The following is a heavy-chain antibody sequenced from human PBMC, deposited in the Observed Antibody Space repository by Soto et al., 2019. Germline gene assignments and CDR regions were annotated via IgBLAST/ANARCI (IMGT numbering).Heavy chain of an antibody. Sequence: PSETLSLTCTVSGGSITSSSHYWGWIRQPPGKGLECIGNIYYDGNTYYNPSLKSRVTISLDTSKNQFFLRLKSVTAADTAVYYCARSSITPRLFMYPFDYWGQGTLVTVSS. CDR1: GGSITSSSHY. CDR3: ARSSITPRLFMYPFDY. D-gene: IGHD6-6*01. J-gene: IGHJ4*02. CDR2: IYYDGNT. V-gene: IGHV4-39*01.